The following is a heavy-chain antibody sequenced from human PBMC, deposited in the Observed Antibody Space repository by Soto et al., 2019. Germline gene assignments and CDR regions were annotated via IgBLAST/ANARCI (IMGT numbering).Heavy chain of an antibody. Sequence: QVQLVQSGAEVKKPGASVKVSCNASGYTFPIYRMHWVRQAPAQGLEWMETINPSGGNTEFAQNMQGRVTMTGDTPTTTVYVELSRLRSEDTAVYYCARDRVAGTTVYHFDSWGQGTLVTVSS. D-gene: IGHD1-1*01. J-gene: IGHJ4*02. CDR1: GYTFPIYR. V-gene: IGHV1-46*03. CDR3: ARDRVAGTTVYHFDS. CDR2: INPSGGNT.